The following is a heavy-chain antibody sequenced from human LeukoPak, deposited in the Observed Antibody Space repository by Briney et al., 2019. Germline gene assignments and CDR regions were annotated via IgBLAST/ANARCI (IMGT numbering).Heavy chain of an antibody. CDR3: AREHDYGDYGDY. D-gene: IGHD4-17*01. CDR1: GFTFSSYG. J-gene: IGHJ4*02. Sequence: PGGSLRLSCAASGFTFSSYGMHWVRQAPGKGLEWVAVIWYGGSNKYYADSVKGRFTISRDNSKNTLYLQMNSLRAEDTAVYYCAREHDYGDYGDYWGQGTLVTVSS. CDR2: IWYGGSNK. V-gene: IGHV3-33*08.